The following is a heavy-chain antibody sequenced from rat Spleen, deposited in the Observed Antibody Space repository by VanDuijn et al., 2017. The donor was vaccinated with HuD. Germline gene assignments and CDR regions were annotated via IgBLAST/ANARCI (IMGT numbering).Heavy chain of an antibody. D-gene: IGHD1-4*01. CDR1: GFTFSNYD. Sequence: EVQLVASGGGLVQPGGSLKLSCAASGFTFSNYDMAWVRQAPTKGLEWVASISYDGGSTYYRDPVKGRFTISRDNAKSTLYLQMDSLRSEDTATYYCAREAGIPFHYFDSWGQGVMVTVSS. J-gene: IGHJ2*01. V-gene: IGHV5-20*01. CDR2: ISYDGGST. CDR3: AREAGIPFHYFDS.